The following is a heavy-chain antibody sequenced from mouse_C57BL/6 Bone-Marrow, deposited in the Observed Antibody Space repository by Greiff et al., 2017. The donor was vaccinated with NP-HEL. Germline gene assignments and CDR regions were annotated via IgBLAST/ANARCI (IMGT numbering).Heavy chain of an antibody. Sequence: VQLQQSGAELARPGASVKLSCKASGYTFTSYGISWVKQRTGQGLEWIGEIYPRSGNTYYNEKFKGKATLTADKSSSTAYMELRSLTSEDSAVYFCARPLITTVVATRAMDYWGQGTSVTVSS. CDR3: ARPLITTVVATRAMDY. D-gene: IGHD1-1*01. J-gene: IGHJ4*01. V-gene: IGHV1-81*01. CDR2: IYPRSGNT. CDR1: GYTFTSYG.